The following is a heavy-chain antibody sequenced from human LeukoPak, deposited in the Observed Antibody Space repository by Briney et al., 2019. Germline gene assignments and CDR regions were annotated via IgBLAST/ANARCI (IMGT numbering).Heavy chain of an antibody. V-gene: IGHV4-34*01. J-gene: IGHJ4*02. CDR3: AREDSSSWYYFDY. D-gene: IGHD6-13*01. CDR1: GGAFSGYS. CDR2: IDPNGTT. Sequence: SETLSLTCAVYGGAFSGYSWSWIRQPPGKGLEWIGEIDPNGTTNYNPSLKSRVIVSVDTSKNQFSLKLSSVTAADTAVYYCAREDSSSWYYFDYWGQGTLVTVSS.